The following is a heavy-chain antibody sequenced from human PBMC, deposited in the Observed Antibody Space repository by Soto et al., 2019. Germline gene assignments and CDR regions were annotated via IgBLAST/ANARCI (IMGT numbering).Heavy chain of an antibody. CDR2: ISGSGGST. V-gene: IGHV3-23*01. D-gene: IGHD1-7*01. CDR3: AKGRDNWNYVFVRNYFDY. CDR1: GFTFSSHA. Sequence: PGGSLRLSCAASGFTFSSHAMSWVRQAPGKGLEWVSAISGSGGSTYYADSVKGRFTISRDNSKNTLYLQMNSLRAEDTAVYYCAKGRDNWNYVFVRNYFDYWGRGTLVTSPQ. J-gene: IGHJ4*02.